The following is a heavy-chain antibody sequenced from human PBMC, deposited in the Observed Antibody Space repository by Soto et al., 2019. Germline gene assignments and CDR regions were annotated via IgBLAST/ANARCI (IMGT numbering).Heavy chain of an antibody. CDR2: MNPNSGNT. V-gene: IGHV1-8*01. CDR1: GYTFTSYD. CDR3: AREVRSSKNWFDP. D-gene: IGHD1-26*01. Sequence: GASVKVSCKASGYTFTSYDINWVRQATGQGLEWMGWMNPNSGNTGYAQKFQGRVTMTRNTSISTAYMELSSLRSEDTAVYYCAREVRSSKNWFDPWGQGTLVTVSS. J-gene: IGHJ5*02.